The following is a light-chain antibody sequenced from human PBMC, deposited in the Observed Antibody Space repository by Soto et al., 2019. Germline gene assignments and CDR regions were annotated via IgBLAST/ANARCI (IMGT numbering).Light chain of an antibody. V-gene: IGLV1-47*01. CDR3: AAWDDSLSGVV. Sequence: QSVLTQPPSASGTPGQRVTISCSGSSSNIGSNYVYWYQQLPGTAPKLLIYMNNQRPSGVPDRFSGSKSGTSASLAISGLRSEDEADYYCAAWDDSLSGVVFCGGTKLTVL. CDR1: SSNIGSNY. J-gene: IGLJ2*01. CDR2: MNN.